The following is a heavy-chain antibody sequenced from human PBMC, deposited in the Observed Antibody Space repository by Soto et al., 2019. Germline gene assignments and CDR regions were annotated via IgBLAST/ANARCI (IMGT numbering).Heavy chain of an antibody. CDR1: GFTVSSNY. Sequence: EEQLVETGGGLIQPGGSLRLSCAASGFTVSSNYMSWVRQAPGKGLEWVSVIYSGGSTYYADSVKGRFTISRDNSKNTLYLQMNSLRAEDTAVYYCARAVGTLGGKVPPTFGMDVWGQGTTVTVSS. CDR2: IYSGGST. CDR3: ARAVGTLGGKVPPTFGMDV. D-gene: IGHD3-16*01. J-gene: IGHJ6*02. V-gene: IGHV3-53*02.